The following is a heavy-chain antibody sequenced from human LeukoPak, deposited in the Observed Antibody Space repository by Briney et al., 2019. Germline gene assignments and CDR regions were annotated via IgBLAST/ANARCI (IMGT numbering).Heavy chain of an antibody. CDR3: TTLYYDYVWGSYRARDFQH. CDR2: ISGNNAYT. V-gene: IGHV3-23*01. J-gene: IGHJ1*01. D-gene: IGHD3-16*02. CDR1: GFTFSNYA. Sequence: GGSLRLSCAASGFTFSNYAMSWVRQAPGKGLEWVSFISGNNAYTYYADSVKGRFTISRDNSKNTLYLQMNSQKTEDTAVYYCTTLYYDYVWGSYRARDFQHWGQGTLVTVPS.